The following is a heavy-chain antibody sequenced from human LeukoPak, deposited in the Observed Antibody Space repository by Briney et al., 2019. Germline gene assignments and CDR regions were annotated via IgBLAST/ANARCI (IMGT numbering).Heavy chain of an antibody. CDR1: GGSFSGYY. CDR3: ARVVADFWSGYYTHPPDHYYYYMDV. Sequence: SETLSLTCAVYGGSFSGYYWSWIRQPPGKGLEWIGSIYYSGSTYYNPSLKSRVTISVDTSKNQFPLKLSSVTAADTAVYYCARVVADFWSGYYTHPPDHYYYYMDVWGKGTTVTVSS. CDR2: IYYSGST. D-gene: IGHD3-3*01. J-gene: IGHJ6*03. V-gene: IGHV4-34*01.